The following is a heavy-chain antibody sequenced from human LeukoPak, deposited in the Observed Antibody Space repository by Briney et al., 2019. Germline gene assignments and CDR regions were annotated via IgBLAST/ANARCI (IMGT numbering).Heavy chain of an antibody. J-gene: IGHJ4*02. V-gene: IGHV1-2*06. CDR3: ARDYCGGDCFPDY. D-gene: IGHD2-21*02. Sequence: ASVKVSGKASGYTVTGYYVHGVRQAPGQGLEGMGRINPNSGDTNYAQKLQGRVTMTRDTAINTASMELRRLRSDDTAVYYCARDYCGGDCFPDYWGQGTLVTVSS. CDR1: GYTVTGYY. CDR2: INPNSGDT.